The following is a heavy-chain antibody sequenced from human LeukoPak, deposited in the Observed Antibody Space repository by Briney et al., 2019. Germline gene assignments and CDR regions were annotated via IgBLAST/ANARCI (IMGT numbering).Heavy chain of an antibody. V-gene: IGHV1-69*05. CDR3: ARALNWNYPFFDY. D-gene: IGHD1-7*01. Sequence: ASVKVSCKASGGTFISYAISWVRQAPGQGLEWMGGIIPIFGTANYAQKFQGRVTITTDESTSTAYMELSSLRSEDTAVYYCARALNWNYPFFDYWGQGTLVTVSS. J-gene: IGHJ4*02. CDR1: GGTFISYA. CDR2: IIPIFGTA.